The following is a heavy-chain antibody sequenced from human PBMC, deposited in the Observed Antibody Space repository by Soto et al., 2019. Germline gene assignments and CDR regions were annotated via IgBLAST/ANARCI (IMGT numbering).Heavy chain of an antibody. V-gene: IGHV3-48*02. Sequence: PGGSLRLSCAASGFTFSRYNMNWVRQAPGKWLEWVSYISSSSSMIYYADSVKGRFTISRDNAKNSLYLQMNSLRDEDTAVYYCARDDWVIRGAISLPFDFWGPGXLVTVYS. CDR1: GFTFSRYN. D-gene: IGHD3-10*01. CDR2: ISSSSSMI. J-gene: IGHJ4*02. CDR3: ARDDWVIRGAISLPFDF.